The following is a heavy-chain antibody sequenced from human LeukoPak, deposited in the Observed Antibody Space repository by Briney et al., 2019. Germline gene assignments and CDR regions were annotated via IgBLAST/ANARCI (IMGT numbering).Heavy chain of an antibody. CDR3: AKDARTSGAFDI. CDR2: ISYDGSNK. V-gene: IGHV3-30*18. D-gene: IGHD3-10*01. J-gene: IGHJ3*02. Sequence: GGSLRLSCAASGFTFSSYGMHWVRQAPGKGLEWVAVISYDGSNKYYADSVKGRFTISRDNSKNTLYLQMNSLRAEDTAVYYCAKDARTSGAFDIWGQGTMVTVSS. CDR1: GFTFSSYG.